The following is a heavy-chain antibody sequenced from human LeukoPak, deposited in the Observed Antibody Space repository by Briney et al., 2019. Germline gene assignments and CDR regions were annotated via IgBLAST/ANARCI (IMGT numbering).Heavy chain of an antibody. D-gene: IGHD2-2*01. J-gene: IGHJ6*03. Sequence: AASVKVSCKASGYTFINYAISWVRQAPGQGLEWMGWISVYNGNTNYAEKSQGRVTMTTETSRSTAYMDLRSLRSDDTAVYYCARLYCSSTSCWYPSDSYYYYYMDVWGKGTTVTVSS. CDR1: GYTFINYA. V-gene: IGHV1-18*01. CDR3: ARLYCSSTSCWYPSDSYYYYYMDV. CDR2: ISVYNGNT.